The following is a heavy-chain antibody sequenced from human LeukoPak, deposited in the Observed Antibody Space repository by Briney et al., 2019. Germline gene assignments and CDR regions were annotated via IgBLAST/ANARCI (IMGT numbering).Heavy chain of an antibody. Sequence: SETLSLTCAVYVGPFSGYYWSWIRQPPGKGLEWIGEINHSGSTNYNPSLKSRETTSADTSKNHCPMKLSSVTDADTAVYDCARRYCSGGSCSASFDYWGQGTLVTVSS. J-gene: IGHJ4*02. V-gene: IGHV4-34*01. CDR3: ARRYCSGGSCSASFDY. CDR1: VGPFSGYY. CDR2: INHSGST. D-gene: IGHD2-15*01.